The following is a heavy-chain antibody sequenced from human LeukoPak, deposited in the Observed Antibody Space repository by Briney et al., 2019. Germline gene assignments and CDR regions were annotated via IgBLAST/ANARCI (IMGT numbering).Heavy chain of an antibody. V-gene: IGHV3-30*18. D-gene: IGHD3-16*02. Sequence: PGGSLRLSCAASGFTFSSYGMHWVRQAPGKGLEWVAVISYDGSNKYYADSVKGRFTISRDNSKNTLYLQMNSLRAEDTAVYYCAKVIDYVWGSYLDLDYWGQGTLVTVSS. CDR3: AKVIDYVWGSYLDLDY. J-gene: IGHJ4*02. CDR1: GFTFSSYG. CDR2: ISYDGSNK.